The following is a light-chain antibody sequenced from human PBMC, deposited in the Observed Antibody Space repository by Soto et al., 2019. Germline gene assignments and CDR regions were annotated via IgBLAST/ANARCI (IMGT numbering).Light chain of an antibody. J-gene: IGKJ1*01. CDR3: QQYNSLVS. CDR2: RAS. CDR1: LSVSSD. Sequence: EVVLTQSPAALSLSPGERATLSCRASLSVSSDLAWYRQKPGQAPRLLIYRASNRATGIPARFSGSGSGTQFTLTYRSLQPDDFATYYSQQYNSLVSFGQGTKVDI. V-gene: IGKV3D-15*01.